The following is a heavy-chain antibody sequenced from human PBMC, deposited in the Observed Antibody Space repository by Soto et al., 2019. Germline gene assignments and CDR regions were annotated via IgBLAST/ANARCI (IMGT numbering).Heavy chain of an antibody. J-gene: IGHJ4*02. Sequence: GGSLRLSCAASGFTFSSYAMSWVRQAPGKGLEWVSAISGSGGSTYYADSVKGRFTISRDNSKNTLYLQMNSLRAEDTAVYYCAKILRSRHYDLWSGYPDYWGPGTLVTVSS. V-gene: IGHV3-23*01. CDR3: AKILRSRHYDLWSGYPDY. D-gene: IGHD3-3*01. CDR1: GFTFSSYA. CDR2: ISGSGGST.